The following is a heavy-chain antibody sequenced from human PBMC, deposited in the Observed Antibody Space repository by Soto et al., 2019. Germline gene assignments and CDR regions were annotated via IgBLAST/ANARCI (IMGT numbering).Heavy chain of an antibody. D-gene: IGHD2-15*01. J-gene: IGHJ4*02. Sequence: PSETLSLTCTVSGGSISSYYWSWIRQPPGKGLEWIGYIYYSGSTNYNPSLKSRVTISVDTSMNQFSLKLSSVTAADTAVYYCARASRYCSGGSCHYFDYWGQGTLVTVSS. CDR3: ARASRYCSGGSCHYFDY. CDR1: GGSISSYY. V-gene: IGHV4-59*01. CDR2: IYYSGST.